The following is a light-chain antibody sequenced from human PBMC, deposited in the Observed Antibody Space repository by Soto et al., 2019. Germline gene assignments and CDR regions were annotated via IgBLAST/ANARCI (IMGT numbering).Light chain of an antibody. J-gene: IGKJ1*01. V-gene: IGKV3-15*01. CDR3: QQYNNWST. CDR1: QSVSSN. CDR2: GAS. Sequence: EIVMTQSPATMSVSPGERAPLSCRASQSVSSNLAWYQQKPGQAPRLLSYGASTSATGIPARLRCSGSGTEFILTYSSLQYEDFAVYYCQQYNNWSTLGQGTDVDIK.